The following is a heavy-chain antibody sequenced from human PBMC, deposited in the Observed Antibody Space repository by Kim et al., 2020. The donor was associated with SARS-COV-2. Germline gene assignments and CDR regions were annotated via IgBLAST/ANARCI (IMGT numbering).Heavy chain of an antibody. V-gene: IGHV6-1*01. Sequence: SQTLSLTCAISGDSVSSNSAAWNWVRQSPSRGLEWLGRTYYRSKWFNDYAVSVKSRIIINPDTSKNQFSLQLNSVTPEDTAVYFCARGIGAAGKGGIFDSWGQGTLVSVSS. CDR3: ARGIGAAGKGGIFDS. J-gene: IGHJ4*02. D-gene: IGHD6-13*01. CDR1: GDSVSSNSAA. CDR2: TYYRSKWFN.